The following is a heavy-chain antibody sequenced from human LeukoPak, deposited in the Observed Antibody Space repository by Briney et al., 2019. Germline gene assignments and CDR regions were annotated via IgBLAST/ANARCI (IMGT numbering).Heavy chain of an antibody. V-gene: IGHV4-31*03. CDR1: GGSISSGGYY. Sequence: SETLSLTCTVSGGSISSGGYYWSWIRQHPGTGLEWIGYIYYSGSTYYNPSLKSRVTISVDTSKNQFSLKLSSVTAADTAVYYCARSGGDDAFDIWGQGTMVTVSS. J-gene: IGHJ3*02. CDR2: IYYSGST. D-gene: IGHD2-15*01. CDR3: ARSGGDDAFDI.